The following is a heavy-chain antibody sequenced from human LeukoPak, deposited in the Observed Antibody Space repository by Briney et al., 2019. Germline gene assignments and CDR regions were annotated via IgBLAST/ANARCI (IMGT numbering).Heavy chain of an antibody. V-gene: IGHV4-39*01. CDR2: IYYSGST. CDR1: GGSISSSSYY. Sequence: SETLSLTCTVSGGSISSSSYYWGWIRQPPGKGLEWIGSIYYSGSTYYNPSLKSRVTISVDTSKNQFSLKLSSVTAADTAVYYCARHAVGSSGSTNGYYFDYWGQGTLVTVSS. CDR3: ARHAVGSSGSTNGYYFDY. J-gene: IGHJ4*02. D-gene: IGHD3-22*01.